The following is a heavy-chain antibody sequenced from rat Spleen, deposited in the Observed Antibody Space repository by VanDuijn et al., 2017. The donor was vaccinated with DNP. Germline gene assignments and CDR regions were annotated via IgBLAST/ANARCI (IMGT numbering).Heavy chain of an antibody. J-gene: IGHJ2*01. CDR1: GFTFSDYA. D-gene: IGHD5-1*01. CDR3: ARSTGSYDY. Sequence: EVQLVESGGGLVQPGRSLKLSCAASGFTFSDYAMAWVRQATTKGLEWVATISYDGSRIYYRDSVKGRFTISRDNAKSTLYLQMDSLRSEDTATYYCARSTGSYDYWGQGVMVTVSS. V-gene: IGHV5-17*01. CDR2: ISYDGSRI.